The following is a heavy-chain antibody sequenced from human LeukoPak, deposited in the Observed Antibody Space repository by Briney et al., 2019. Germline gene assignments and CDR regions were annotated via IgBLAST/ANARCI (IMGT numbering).Heavy chain of an antibody. Sequence: PGESLRLSCAASGITFSSYAMGWVRQAPGKGLEWVSAISVSGSSTDYADSVKGRFTISRDNSKSTLYLQVNSLRAEDTAVYYCAARYYYDSSGSHSPYWGQGTLVTVSS. D-gene: IGHD3-22*01. J-gene: IGHJ4*02. CDR3: AARYYYDSSGSHSPY. CDR2: ISVSGSST. V-gene: IGHV3-23*01. CDR1: GITFSSYA.